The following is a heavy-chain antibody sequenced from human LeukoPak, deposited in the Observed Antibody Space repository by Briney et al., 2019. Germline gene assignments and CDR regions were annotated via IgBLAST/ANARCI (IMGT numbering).Heavy chain of an antibody. CDR3: ARETAHCGGDCYDY. CDR2: IGINEDNI. CDR1: GFIFSSYE. J-gene: IGHJ4*02. V-gene: IGHV3-48*03. D-gene: IGHD2-21*01. Sequence: GGSLRLSCAGHGFIFSSYEINWVRQAPGKGVEWISYIGINEDNIYYADSVKGRFTISRDNAKSSVYLQMNSLRVEDTAVYYCARETAHCGGDCYDYWGQGTLVTVSS.